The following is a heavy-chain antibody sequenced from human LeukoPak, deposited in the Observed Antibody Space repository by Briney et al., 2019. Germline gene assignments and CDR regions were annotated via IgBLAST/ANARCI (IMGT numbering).Heavy chain of an antibody. CDR3: ARESNYYGSGTGWFDP. CDR1: GGSISSGGYS. D-gene: IGHD3-10*01. V-gene: IGHV4-30-4*07. J-gene: IGHJ5*02. Sequence: SETLSLTCAVSGGSISSGGYSWSWIRQPPGKGLEWIGYRYHSGSTYYNPSLKSRVTISVDTSKNQLSLKLSSVTAADTAVYYCARESNYYGSGTGWFDPWGQGTLVTVSS. CDR2: RYHSGST.